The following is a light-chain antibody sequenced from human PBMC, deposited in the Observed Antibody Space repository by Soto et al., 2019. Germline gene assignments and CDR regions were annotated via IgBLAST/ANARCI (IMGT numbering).Light chain of an antibody. CDR3: SSYTDSSNYV. Sequence: QSVLTQPPSASGSPGQSVTISCTGTSSDVGGYNFVSWYQHHPGKAPKLMIYEVSKRPSGVPDRFSGSRSGNTASLTISGLQAEDEADYYCSSYTDSSNYVFGTGTKVTVL. CDR1: SSDVGGYNF. V-gene: IGLV2-8*01. CDR2: EVS. J-gene: IGLJ1*01.